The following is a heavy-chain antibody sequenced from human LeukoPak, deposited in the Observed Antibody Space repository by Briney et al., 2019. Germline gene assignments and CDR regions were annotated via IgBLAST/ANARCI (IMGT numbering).Heavy chain of an antibody. D-gene: IGHD6-13*01. V-gene: IGHV4-59*01. J-gene: IGHJ5*02. CDR1: GGSISSYY. Sequence: SETLSLTCTVSGGSISSYYWSWIRQPPGKGLEWIGYIYYSGSTNYNSSLKSRVTISVDTSKNQFSLKLSSVTAADTAVYYCAKAAAGKVHWFDPWGQGTLVTVSS. CDR3: AKAAAGKVHWFDP. CDR2: IYYSGST.